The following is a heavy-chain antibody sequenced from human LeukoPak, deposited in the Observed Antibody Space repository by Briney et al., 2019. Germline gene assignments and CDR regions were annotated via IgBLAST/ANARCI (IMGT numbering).Heavy chain of an antibody. Sequence: GRSLRLSCAASGFTFDDYAMHWVRQAPGKGLEWVSGISWNSGSIGYADSVKGRFTIFRDNAKNSLYLQMNSLRAEDTALYYCAKARGGGYPFDYWGQGTLVTVSS. CDR2: ISWNSGSI. J-gene: IGHJ4*02. CDR3: AKARGGGYPFDY. V-gene: IGHV3-9*01. CDR1: GFTFDDYA. D-gene: IGHD2-15*01.